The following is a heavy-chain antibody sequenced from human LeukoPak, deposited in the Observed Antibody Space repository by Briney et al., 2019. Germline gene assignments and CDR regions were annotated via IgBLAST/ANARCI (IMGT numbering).Heavy chain of an antibody. CDR2: VSGSGAGT. CDR3: AKGELRLGDLYYYGMDV. CDR1: GFTFSNHA. Sequence: GGSLRLSCAACGFTFSNHAMSWVRQAPGKGLEWVSDVSGSGAGTYYADSVKGRFTVSRDNSKNTLYLQMNSLRAEDTAVYYCAKGELRLGDLYYYGMDVWGQGTTVTVSS. D-gene: IGHD5-12*01. J-gene: IGHJ6*02. V-gene: IGHV3-23*01.